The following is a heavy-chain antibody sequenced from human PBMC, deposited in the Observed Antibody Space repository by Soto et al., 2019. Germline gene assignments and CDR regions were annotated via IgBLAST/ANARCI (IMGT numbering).Heavy chain of an antibody. D-gene: IGHD2-2*01. J-gene: IGHJ4*02. CDR3: AKDLGVVVPAAPSY. Sequence: GGSLRLSCAASGFTFSSYGMHWVRQAPGKGLEWVAVISYDGSNKYYADSVKGRFTISRDNSKNTLYLQMNSLRAEDTAVYYCAKDLGVVVPAAPSYWGQGTLVTVSS. CDR2: ISYDGSNK. V-gene: IGHV3-30*18. CDR1: GFTFSSYG.